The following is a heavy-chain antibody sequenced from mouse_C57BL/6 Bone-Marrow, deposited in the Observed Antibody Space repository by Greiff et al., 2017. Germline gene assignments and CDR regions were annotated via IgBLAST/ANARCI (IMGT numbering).Heavy chain of an antibody. Sequence: EVQLVESGGDLVKPGGSLKLSCAASGFTFSSYGMSWVRQTPDKRLEWVATISSGGSYTYYPDSVKGRFTISRDNAKNTLNLQMSSLKSEDTAMYYCARLPYYYGSSYGWFAYWGQGTLVTVSA. V-gene: IGHV5-6*01. J-gene: IGHJ3*01. CDR1: GFTFSSYG. CDR3: ARLPYYYGSSYGWFAY. D-gene: IGHD1-1*01. CDR2: ISSGGSYT.